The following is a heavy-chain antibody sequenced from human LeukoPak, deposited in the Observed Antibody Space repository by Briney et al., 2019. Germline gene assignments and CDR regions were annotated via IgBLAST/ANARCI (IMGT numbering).Heavy chain of an antibody. CDR2: MNPNSGNT. D-gene: IGHD3-22*01. CDR1: GGTFSSYA. V-gene: IGHV1-8*02. J-gene: IGHJ4*02. Sequence: ASVKASCKASGGTFSSYAISWVRQATGQGLEWMGWMNPNSGNTGYAQKFQGRVTMTRNTSISTAYMELSSLRSEDTAVYYCARFEHYYDSSGSNDYWGQGTLVTVSS. CDR3: ARFEHYYDSSGSNDY.